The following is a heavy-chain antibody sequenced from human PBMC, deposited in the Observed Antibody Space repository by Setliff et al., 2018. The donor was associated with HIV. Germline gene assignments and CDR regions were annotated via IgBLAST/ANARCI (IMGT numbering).Heavy chain of an antibody. CDR2: IFYSGTT. V-gene: IGHV4-59*01. D-gene: IGHD3-22*01. CDR3: ARFNALLGSSTYYDY. J-gene: IGHJ4*02. Sequence: SETLSLTCTVSEGYITGYYWTWIRQPPGRGLEWIGYIFYSGTTKFNPFLKSRAAISVDSSNNQFSLKMTSVTAADTAVYFCARFNALLGSSTYYDYWGPGLQVTVSS. CDR1: EGYITGYY.